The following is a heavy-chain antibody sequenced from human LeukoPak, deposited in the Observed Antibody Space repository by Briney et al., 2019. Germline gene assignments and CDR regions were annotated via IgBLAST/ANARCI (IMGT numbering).Heavy chain of an antibody. CDR1: GYTFTGYY. CDR3: ARGGRGVTGNYNWFDP. J-gene: IGHJ5*02. D-gene: IGHD1-14*01. Sequence: ASVKVSCKASGYTFTGYYMHWVRQAPGQGLEWMGWINPNSGGTNYAQKFQGRFTITMDSSSSTAYMELSRPTSDATAVYYCARGGRGVTGNYNWFDPWGQGTLVTVS. CDR2: INPNSGGT. V-gene: IGHV1-2*02.